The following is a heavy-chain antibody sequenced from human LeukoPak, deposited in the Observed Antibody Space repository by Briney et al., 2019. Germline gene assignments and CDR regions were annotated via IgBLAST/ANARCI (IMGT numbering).Heavy chain of an antibody. J-gene: IGHJ4*02. V-gene: IGHV3-49*04. D-gene: IGHD3-22*01. Sequence: GGSLRLSCTASGFTFGDYAMSWVRQAPGKGLEWVSFIRSRAYGGTTEYAASVKGRFTISRDDSKNTLYLQMNSLKTEDTAVYYCTTDQHKYYYDSDWGQGTLVTVSS. CDR2: IRSRAYGGTT. CDR3: TTDQHKYYYDSD. CDR1: GFTFGDYA.